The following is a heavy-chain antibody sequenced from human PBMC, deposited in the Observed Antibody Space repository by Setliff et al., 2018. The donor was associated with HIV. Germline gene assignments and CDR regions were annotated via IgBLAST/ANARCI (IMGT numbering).Heavy chain of an antibody. CDR3: ARDPPGYGDSNDY. Sequence: SETLSLTCTVSGDSIISGDYYWSWIRQSPGKGLEWIGYIYYSGTTKYNPSLKSRVTISIDTSKNQFSLRLHSVTAADTAVYYCARDPPGYGDSNDYWGQGTLVTVSS. CDR1: GDSIISGDYY. J-gene: IGHJ4*02. D-gene: IGHD4-17*01. V-gene: IGHV4-61*08. CDR2: IYYSGTT.